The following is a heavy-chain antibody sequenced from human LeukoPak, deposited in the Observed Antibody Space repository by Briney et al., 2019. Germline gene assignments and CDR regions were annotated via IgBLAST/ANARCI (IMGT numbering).Heavy chain of an antibody. D-gene: IGHD3-22*01. CDR2: MNPNSGNT. J-gene: IGHJ4*02. CDR1: GYTFTNSD. Sequence: ASLKVSCKASGYTFTNSDINWVRQATGQGLEWMGWMNPNSGNTGYAQKFQGRVTMTKNTSISTAYMELSSLRSEDTAVYYCAGGYYDNRGYYFDFWGQGTLVTVSS. CDR3: AGGYYDNRGYYFDF. V-gene: IGHV1-8*01.